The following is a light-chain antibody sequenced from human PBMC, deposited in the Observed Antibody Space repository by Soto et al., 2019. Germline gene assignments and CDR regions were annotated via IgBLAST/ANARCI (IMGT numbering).Light chain of an antibody. CDR3: QQYSNWPPLYT. CDR2: DAS. J-gene: IGKJ2*01. V-gene: IGKV3-15*01. Sequence: EIVMTQSPATLSVSPGERATLSCRASQSVSSYLAWYQQKPGLPPRLLIYDASTRATGIPDRFSCSGSGTDFTLTISSLQSADFAVYYCQQYSNWPPLYTFGRGTKLEIK. CDR1: QSVSSY.